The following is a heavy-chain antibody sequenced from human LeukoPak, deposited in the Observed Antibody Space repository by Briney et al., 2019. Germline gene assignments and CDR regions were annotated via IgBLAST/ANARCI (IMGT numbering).Heavy chain of an antibody. Sequence: GSLGLSCAASGFTFSSYGMHWVRQAPGKGLEWVAVISYDGSNKYYADSVKGRFTISRDNSKNTLYLQMNSLRAEDTAVYYCAKATSSVLWFGELPDYWGQGTLVTVSS. D-gene: IGHD3-10*01. J-gene: IGHJ4*02. CDR3: AKATSSVLWFGELPDY. CDR2: ISYDGSNK. CDR1: GFTFSSYG. V-gene: IGHV3-30*18.